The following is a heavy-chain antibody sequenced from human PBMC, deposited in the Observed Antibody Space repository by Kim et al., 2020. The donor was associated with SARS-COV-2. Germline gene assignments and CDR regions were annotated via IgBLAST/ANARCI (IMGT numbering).Heavy chain of an antibody. D-gene: IGHD5-12*01. V-gene: IGHV3-11*06. CDR1: GFSFSDNY. CDR2: ISSSGHT. Sequence: GVSLRLSCAASGFSFSDNYMTWIRQAPGQGLEWLSDISSSGHTSYTDSVRGRFTISRDNAKKSLYLQMNSLRVEDTAVYYCARDKDGYNSFDYWGQGTLVTVSS. CDR3: ARDKDGYNSFDY. J-gene: IGHJ4*02.